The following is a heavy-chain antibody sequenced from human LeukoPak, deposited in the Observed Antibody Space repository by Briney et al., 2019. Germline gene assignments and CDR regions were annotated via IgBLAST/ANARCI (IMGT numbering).Heavy chain of an antibody. V-gene: IGHV3-23*01. CDR1: GFTFSSYA. Sequence: GGSLRLSCAASGFTFSSYAMSWVRQAPGKGLEWVSTISGNGRSTYYGDSVKGRFTISRDNSKNTLSLQMNSLRAEDTAVYYCAREYYVLLVYALGGSFDYWGRGTLVTVSS. D-gene: IGHD2-8*02. CDR3: AREYYVLLVYALGGSFDY. CDR2: ISGNGRST. J-gene: IGHJ4*02.